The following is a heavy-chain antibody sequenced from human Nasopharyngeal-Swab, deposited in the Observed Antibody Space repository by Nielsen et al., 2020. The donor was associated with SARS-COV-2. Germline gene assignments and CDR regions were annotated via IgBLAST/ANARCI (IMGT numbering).Heavy chain of an antibody. D-gene: IGHD2-15*01. CDR3: AREGVVAVAGSDYYGMDV. CDR2: IIPIFGTA. Sequence: WVRQAPGQGLEGMGGIIPIFGTANYAQKFQGRVTITADESTSTAYMELSSLRSEDTAVYYCAREGVVAVAGSDYYGMDVWGQGTTVTVSS. V-gene: IGHV1-69*01. J-gene: IGHJ6*02.